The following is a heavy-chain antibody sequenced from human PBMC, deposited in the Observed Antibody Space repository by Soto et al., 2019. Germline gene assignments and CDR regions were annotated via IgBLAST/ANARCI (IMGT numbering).Heavy chain of an antibody. Sequence: QVQLVESGGGVVQPGRSLRLSCAASGFTFSSYGMHWVRQAPGKGLEWVAVISFDGSNKYYADSVKGRFTISRDNSKNTLSLQMNSLRAEDTAVYYCAKDLSIGVGVAATLDYWGQGTLVTVSS. CDR1: GFTFSSYG. D-gene: IGHD2-15*01. CDR2: ISFDGSNK. J-gene: IGHJ4*02. V-gene: IGHV3-30*18. CDR3: AKDLSIGVGVAATLDY.